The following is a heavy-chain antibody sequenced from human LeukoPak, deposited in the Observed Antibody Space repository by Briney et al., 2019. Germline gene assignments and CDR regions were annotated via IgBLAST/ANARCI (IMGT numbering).Heavy chain of an antibody. D-gene: IGHD6-19*01. V-gene: IGHV4-34*01. CDR3: ARGRYSSGWSGAPDY. CDR1: GGSFSGYC. Sequence: KTSETLSLTCAVYGGSFSGYCWSWIRQPPGKGLEWIGEINHSGSTNYNPSLKSRVTISVDTSKNQFSLKLSSVTAADTAVYYCARGRYSSGWSGAPDYWGQGTLVTVSS. J-gene: IGHJ4*02. CDR2: INHSGST.